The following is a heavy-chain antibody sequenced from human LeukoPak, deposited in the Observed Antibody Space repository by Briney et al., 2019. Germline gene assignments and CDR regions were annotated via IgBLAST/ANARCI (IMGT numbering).Heavy chain of an antibody. CDR2: ISSSSSYI. Sequence: GGSLRLSCAASGFTFSSYSMNWVRQAPGKGLEWVSSISSSSSYIYYADSVKGRFTISRDNAKNSLYLQMNSLRAEDTAVYYCARDRRQLGLRWYYFDYWGQGTLVTVSS. D-gene: IGHD4-23*01. J-gene: IGHJ4*02. V-gene: IGHV3-21*01. CDR3: ARDRRQLGLRWYYFDY. CDR1: GFTFSSYS.